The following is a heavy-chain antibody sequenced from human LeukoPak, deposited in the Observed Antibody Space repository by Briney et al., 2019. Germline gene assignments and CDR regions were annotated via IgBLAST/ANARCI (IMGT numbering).Heavy chain of an antibody. V-gene: IGHV3-23*01. D-gene: IGHD2-2*02. CDR2: ISGSGGST. Sequence: GGSLRLSCAASGFTFSSYAMSWVRQAPGKGLEWVSAISGSGGSTYYADSVKGRFTISRDNSKNTLYLQMNSLRAKDTAVYYCAGCDCSSTSCYTGCDYWGQGTLVTVSS. CDR3: AGCDCSSTSCYTGCDY. J-gene: IGHJ4*02. CDR1: GFTFSSYA.